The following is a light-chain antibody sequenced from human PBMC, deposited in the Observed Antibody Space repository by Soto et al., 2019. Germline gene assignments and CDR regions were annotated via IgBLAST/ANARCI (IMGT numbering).Light chain of an antibody. Sequence: DIQMTQSPSSLSASVGDRVTITCRASQGISNYLAWYQQKPGKVPKLLIYAASTLQSGVPSRFSGSGSGTDFTLTISSLRPEDVATYYCQKYNSALTFGGGTKVEIK. V-gene: IGKV1-27*01. CDR3: QKYNSALT. CDR1: QGISNY. CDR2: AAS. J-gene: IGKJ4*01.